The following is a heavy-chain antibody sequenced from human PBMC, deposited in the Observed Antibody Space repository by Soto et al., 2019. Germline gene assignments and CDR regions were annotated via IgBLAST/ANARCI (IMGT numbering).Heavy chain of an antibody. J-gene: IGHJ5*02. CDR3: ARWSNHKVVDP. D-gene: IGHD2-8*02. Sequence: QEQLEESGGGVVQPGMSLRLSCEGSGFTFRRHGMHWVRQSPGKGLEWLAVIWYDGSEQYYADSVKGRFTISRDNSKNMLYLQLNTLTVEDTAVYYCARWSNHKVVDPWGQGTMVTVS. V-gene: IGHV3-33*03. CDR2: IWYDGSEQ. CDR1: GFTFRRHG.